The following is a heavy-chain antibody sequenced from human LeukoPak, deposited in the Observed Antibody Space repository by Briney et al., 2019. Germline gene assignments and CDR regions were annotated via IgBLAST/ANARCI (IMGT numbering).Heavy chain of an antibody. V-gene: IGHV4-59*01. CDR2: IYYSGST. CDR1: GGSISSYY. Sequence: PSETLSLTCTVSGGSISSYYWSWIRQPPGKGLEWIGYIYYSGSTNYNPSLKSRVTISVDTSKNQFSLKLSSVTAADTAVYYCAREVVGEDYLYYYYGMDVWGQGTTVTVSS. CDR3: AREVVGEDYLYYYYGMDV. D-gene: IGHD2/OR15-2a*01. J-gene: IGHJ6*02.